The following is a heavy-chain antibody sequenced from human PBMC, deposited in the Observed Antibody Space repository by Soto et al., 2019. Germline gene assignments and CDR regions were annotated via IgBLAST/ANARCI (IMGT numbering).Heavy chain of an antibody. V-gene: IGHV1-2*02. D-gene: IGHD4-17*01. CDR3: ARKVRDYNFDY. CDR1: GYILSDYY. CDR2: INPDSGGT. Sequence: ASVKVSCKASGYILSDYYIHWVRQAPGQGLEWMGWINPDSGGTKYTQQFQGRVTMTRDTSISTAYMELSGLRSDDTAVYYCARKVRDYNFDYWGQGTLVTVSS. J-gene: IGHJ4*02.